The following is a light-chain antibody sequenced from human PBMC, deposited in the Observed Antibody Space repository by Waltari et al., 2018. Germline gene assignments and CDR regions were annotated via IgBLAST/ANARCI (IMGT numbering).Light chain of an antibody. CDR1: QSISSW. J-gene: IGKJ2*01. Sequence: DIQMTQSPSTLSASVGDSVTITCRASQSISSWLAWYQQNPGKAPKLLIYKASSLESGVQSRFSGSGSGTEFTLTISSLQPDDFATYYCQQYNSYSMYTFGQGTKLEIK. CDR2: KAS. CDR3: QQYNSYSMYT. V-gene: IGKV1-5*03.